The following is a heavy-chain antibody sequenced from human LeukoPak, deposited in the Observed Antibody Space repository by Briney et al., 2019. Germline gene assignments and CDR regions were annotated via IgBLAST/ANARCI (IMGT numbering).Heavy chain of an antibody. CDR3: ARYGDFDWLPMAWFDP. CDR2: IYYSVST. CDR1: GGSISSSSYY. Sequence: PSETLSLTCSVSGGSISSSSYYWGWIRQPPGKGLEWIGSIYYSVSTYYNQSLKSRVTISVDTSKNQFSLKLSSVTAADTAVYYCARYGDFDWLPMAWFDPWGQGTLVTVSS. V-gene: IGHV4-39*07. D-gene: IGHD3-9*01. J-gene: IGHJ5*02.